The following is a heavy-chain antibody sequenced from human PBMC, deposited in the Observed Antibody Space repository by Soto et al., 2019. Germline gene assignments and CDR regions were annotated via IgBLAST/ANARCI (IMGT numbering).Heavy chain of an antibody. D-gene: IGHD2-2*01. CDR3: AREYQLLFDY. Sequence: GASVKVSRKASGYTFTSYVISLLRQAPGQGLEWMGWISAYNGNTNYAQKLQGRVTMTTDTSTSTAYMELRSLRSDDTAVYYCAREYQLLFDYWGQGTLVTVSS. J-gene: IGHJ4*02. CDR1: GYTFTSYV. V-gene: IGHV1-18*01. CDR2: ISAYNGNT.